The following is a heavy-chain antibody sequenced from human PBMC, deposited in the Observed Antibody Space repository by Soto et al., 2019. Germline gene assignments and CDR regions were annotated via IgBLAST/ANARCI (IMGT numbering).Heavy chain of an antibody. Sequence: QVQLVESGGGVVQPGRSLRLSCAASGFTFSSYGMHWVRQAPGKGLEWVAVIWYDGSNKYYVDSVKGRFIISRDNSKNTLYLQMNSLRAEDTAVYYCARDPGSSWYPIDYSGQGTLVTVSS. CDR1: GFTFSSYG. CDR2: IWYDGSNK. CDR3: ARDPGSSWYPIDY. V-gene: IGHV3-33*01. J-gene: IGHJ4*02. D-gene: IGHD6-13*01.